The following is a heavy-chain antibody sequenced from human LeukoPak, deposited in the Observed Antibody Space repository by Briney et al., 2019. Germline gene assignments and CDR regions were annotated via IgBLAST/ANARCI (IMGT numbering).Heavy chain of an antibody. J-gene: IGHJ4*02. V-gene: IGHV4-59*08. CDR1: GGTISSYY. CDR3: ARRGIAAAGYDY. D-gene: IGHD6-13*01. Sequence: PSETLSLTCAVSGGTISSYYWNWIRQPPGKGLEWIGYIHDSGSTKYNPSLKSRVAILVDTSKNQFSLNLSSVTAADTAVYYCARRGIAAAGYDYWGQGTLVTVSS. CDR2: IHDSGST.